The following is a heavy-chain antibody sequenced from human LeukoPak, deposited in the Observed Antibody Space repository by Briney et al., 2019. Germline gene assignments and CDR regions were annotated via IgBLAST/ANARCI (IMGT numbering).Heavy chain of an antibody. CDR1: DYTFTSYG. Sequence: ASVKVSCKGSDYTFTSYGISWVRQAPGQGLEWMGWISAYNGNTNYAQKLQGRVTMSTDTSTSTAYMELRSLRSDDTAVYYCARKGYCKNTICNRPFDYWGQGTLSPSPQ. CDR2: ISAYNGNT. D-gene: IGHD2-2*01. V-gene: IGHV1-18*01. CDR3: ARKGYCKNTICNRPFDY. J-gene: IGHJ4*02.